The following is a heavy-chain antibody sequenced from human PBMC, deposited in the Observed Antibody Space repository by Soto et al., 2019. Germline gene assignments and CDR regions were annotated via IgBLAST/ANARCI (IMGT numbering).Heavy chain of an antibody. CDR2: ISGYGDST. V-gene: IGHV3-23*01. CDR1: GFIFSDYG. Sequence: EVHLLESGGGLVQPGGSLRLSCAASGFIFSDYGTNWLRQAPGQGLEWVSGISGYGDSTHYADSVKGRFTISRDNSKNTLYLQMNSMRVEDTAVYYCAKQSPYSNSWYNIDYWGQGTLVTVSS. D-gene: IGHD6-13*01. CDR3: AKQSPYSNSWYNIDY. J-gene: IGHJ4*02.